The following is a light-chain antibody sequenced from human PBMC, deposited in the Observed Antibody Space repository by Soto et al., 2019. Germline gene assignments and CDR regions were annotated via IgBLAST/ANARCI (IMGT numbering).Light chain of an antibody. J-gene: IGKJ3*01. Sequence: DIQMTQSPSSLSASVGDTITIACRASQSINNFLNWFQQKPGKAPKLLIYGASNLENGVASRFSGSGSGTDFTLTISSLQPEDCETYYCKKSYSRATSAFGPGTKVEI. V-gene: IGKV1-39*01. CDR1: QSINNF. CDR2: GAS. CDR3: KKSYSRATSA.